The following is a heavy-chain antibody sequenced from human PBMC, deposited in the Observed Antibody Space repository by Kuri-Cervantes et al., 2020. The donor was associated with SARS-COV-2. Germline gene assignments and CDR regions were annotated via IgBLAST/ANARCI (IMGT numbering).Heavy chain of an antibody. D-gene: IGHD3-16*01. V-gene: IGHV3-30*02. J-gene: IGHJ4*02. Sequence: GGSLRLSCAASGFTFSSYGMHWVRQAPGKGLEWVAFIRYDGSNKYYADSVKGRFTISRDNSKNTLYLQMNSLRAEDTAVYYCAGGGPSLQRYFDYWGQGTLVTVSS. CDR1: GFTFSSYG. CDR3: AGGGPSLQRYFDY. CDR2: IRYDGSNK.